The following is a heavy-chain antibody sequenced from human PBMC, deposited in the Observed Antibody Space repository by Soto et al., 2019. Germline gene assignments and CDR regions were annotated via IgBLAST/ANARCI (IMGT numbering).Heavy chain of an antibody. CDR2: ISGSGGST. J-gene: IGHJ6*03. D-gene: IGHD2-2*01. V-gene: IGHV3-23*01. CDR3: ANSMVGCSSTSCYGYYYYMDV. CDR1: GFTFSSYA. Sequence: GGSLGLSCAASGFTFSSYAMSWIRQAPGKGLEWVSAISGSGGSTYYADSVKGRFTISRDNSKNTLYLQMNSLRAEDTAVYYCANSMVGCSSTSCYGYYYYMDVWGKGTTVTVSS.